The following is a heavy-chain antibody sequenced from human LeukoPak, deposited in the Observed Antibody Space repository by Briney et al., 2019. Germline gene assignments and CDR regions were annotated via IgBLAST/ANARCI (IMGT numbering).Heavy chain of an antibody. J-gene: IGHJ5*02. Sequence: SETLSLTCTVSDGSISGTPYFWGWFRQPPGKGPEWIGNIHYSGTVYYNPSLKSRVTMSIDTSKNQFSLKLSSVTAADTAVYYCAREGSSAYAWFDPWGQGTLVTVSS. D-gene: IGHD3-22*01. CDR3: AREGSSAYAWFDP. CDR1: DGSISGTPYF. CDR2: IHYSGTV. V-gene: IGHV4-39*07.